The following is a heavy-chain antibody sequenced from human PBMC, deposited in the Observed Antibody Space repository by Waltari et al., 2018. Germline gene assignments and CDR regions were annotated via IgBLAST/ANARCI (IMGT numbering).Heavy chain of an antibody. CDR2: IYYSGST. D-gene: IGHD6-13*01. Sequence: QVQLQESGPGLVKPSETLSLTCTVSGGSISNHYWSWIRQPPGKGLEWIGYIYYSGSTNYNPSLKSRVTISVDTSKNQFSLKLSSVTAADTAVYYCARESPQYSSSWGGWFDPWGQGTLVTVSS. J-gene: IGHJ5*02. CDR1: GGSISNHY. V-gene: IGHV4-59*11. CDR3: ARESPQYSSSWGGWFDP.